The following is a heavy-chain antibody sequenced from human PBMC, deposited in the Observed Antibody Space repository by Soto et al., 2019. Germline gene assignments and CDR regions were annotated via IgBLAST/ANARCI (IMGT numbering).Heavy chain of an antibody. CDR3: ARGIAARPDMYYYGMDV. CDR2: IYQSGST. V-gene: IGHV4-4*02. CDR1: GGSISSSNW. D-gene: IGHD6-6*01. Sequence: QVQLQESGPGLVKPSGTLSLTCAVSGGSISSSNWWSWVRQPPGKGLEWIGEIYQSGSTNYNPSLKSRVTISVDKSKNQFSLKLSSVTAADTAVYYCARGIAARPDMYYYGMDVWGQGTTVTVSS. J-gene: IGHJ6*02.